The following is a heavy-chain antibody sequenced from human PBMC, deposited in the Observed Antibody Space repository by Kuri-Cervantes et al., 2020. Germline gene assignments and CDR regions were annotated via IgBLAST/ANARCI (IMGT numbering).Heavy chain of an antibody. V-gene: IGHV1-18*01. Sequence: ASVKVSCKASGYTFTSYGISWVRQAPGQGLEWMGWICAYNGNTNYAQKLQGRVTMTTDTSTSTAYMELRSLRSDGTAVYNCARDRGGSYYTRRFDYWGQGTLVTVSS. J-gene: IGHJ4*02. CDR2: ICAYNGNT. D-gene: IGHD2-15*01. CDR3: ARDRGGSYYTRRFDY. CDR1: GYTFTSYG.